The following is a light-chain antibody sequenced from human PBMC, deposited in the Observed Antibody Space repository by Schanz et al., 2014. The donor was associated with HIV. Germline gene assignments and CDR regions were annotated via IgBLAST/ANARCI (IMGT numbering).Light chain of an antibody. CDR1: RSTLERAP. Sequence: QSVLTQPPSVSGTPGQRVTISCSGSRSTLERAPVDWYQHLPGTAPKLLIYSDNQRPSEVTDRFSASKSGTSASLAISGLQSEDEADYYCAVWDDSLNGRIFGGGTKLTVL. CDR2: SDN. CDR3: AVWDDSLNGRI. J-gene: IGLJ2*01. V-gene: IGLV1-44*01.